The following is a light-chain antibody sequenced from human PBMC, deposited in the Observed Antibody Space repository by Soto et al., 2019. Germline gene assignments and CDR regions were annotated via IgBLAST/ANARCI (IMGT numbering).Light chain of an antibody. CDR1: QSVSSSY. Sequence: PGESVTLSCRASQSVSSSYLTWYQQKPGQAPRLLIYGASTRATSIPARFSGSGSGTDFTLTISSLQPEDFAVYYCQQDYNLPMYTFGQGTKLEIK. J-gene: IGKJ2*01. CDR2: GAS. CDR3: QQDYNLPMYT. V-gene: IGKV3D-7*01.